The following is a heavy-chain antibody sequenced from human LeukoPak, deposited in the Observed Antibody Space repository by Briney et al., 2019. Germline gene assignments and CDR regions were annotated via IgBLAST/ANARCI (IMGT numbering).Heavy chain of an antibody. V-gene: IGHV1-8*01. CDR2: MNPNSGNT. Sequence: SVKVSCKASGYTFTSYDINWVRQATGQGLEWMGWMNPNSGNTGYAQKFQGRVTMTRNTSISTAYMELSRLRSDDTAVYYCARGLGPKTVMFDPWGQGTLVTVSS. CDR1: GYTFTSYD. J-gene: IGHJ5*02. D-gene: IGHD1-1*01. CDR3: ARGLGPKTVMFDP.